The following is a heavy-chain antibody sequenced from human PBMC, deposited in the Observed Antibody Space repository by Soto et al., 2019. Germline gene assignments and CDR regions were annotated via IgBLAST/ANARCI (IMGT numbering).Heavy chain of an antibody. Sequence: GGSLRLSCAASGFTFSSYAMHWVRQAPGKGLEWVAVISYDGSNKYYADSVKGRFTVSRDNSKNTLYLQMNSLRAEDTAVYYCARDRTYYYGSGSYSFHYYYGMDVWGQGTTVTVSS. J-gene: IGHJ6*02. CDR3: ARDRTYYYGSGSYSFHYYYGMDV. V-gene: IGHV3-30-3*01. CDR1: GFTFSSYA. D-gene: IGHD3-10*01. CDR2: ISYDGSNK.